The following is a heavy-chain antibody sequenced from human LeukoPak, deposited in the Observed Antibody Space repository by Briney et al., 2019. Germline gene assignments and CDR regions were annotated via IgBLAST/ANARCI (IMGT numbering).Heavy chain of an antibody. CDR1: GFTFSAYA. J-gene: IGHJ4*02. CDR3: AKVRGGRTARLAPLEY. CDR2: ISYDGSNK. D-gene: IGHD3-16*01. Sequence: GGSLRLSCAASGFTFSAYAMHWVRQAPGKGLEWVAVISYDGSNKYYADSVKGRFTISRDNSKNTLYPQMNSLRAEDTTVYYCAKVRGGRTARLAPLEYWGQGTLVTVSS. V-gene: IGHV3-30-3*01.